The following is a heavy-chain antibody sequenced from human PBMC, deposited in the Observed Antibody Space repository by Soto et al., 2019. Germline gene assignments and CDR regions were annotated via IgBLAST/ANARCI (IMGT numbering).Heavy chain of an antibody. Sequence: EVQLLESGGGLVQPGGSLRLSCAASGFTFSSYAMSWVRQAPGKGLEWVSAISGSGGSTYYADSVKGRFTISRDNSKNTLYLQMNSLRAEDTDVYYCAKDGSQWLVHPVFDYWGQGTLVTVSS. CDR3: AKDGSQWLVHPVFDY. CDR1: GFTFSSYA. CDR2: ISGSGGST. V-gene: IGHV3-23*01. D-gene: IGHD6-19*01. J-gene: IGHJ4*02.